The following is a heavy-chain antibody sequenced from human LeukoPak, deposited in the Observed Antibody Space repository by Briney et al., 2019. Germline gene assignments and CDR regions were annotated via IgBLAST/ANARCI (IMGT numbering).Heavy chain of an antibody. Sequence: PGGSLRLSCEASGFTFSSYGMSWVRQAPGKGLEWVSVISGSGGVTYYADSVKGRFTISRDNSKNTLYLQMNSLRAEDSAVYYCAKGGPIAIFGVVYNWFDPWGQGTLVTVSS. CDR1: GFTFSSYG. J-gene: IGHJ5*02. D-gene: IGHD3-3*01. CDR2: ISGSGGVT. V-gene: IGHV3-23*01. CDR3: AKGGPIAIFGVVYNWFDP.